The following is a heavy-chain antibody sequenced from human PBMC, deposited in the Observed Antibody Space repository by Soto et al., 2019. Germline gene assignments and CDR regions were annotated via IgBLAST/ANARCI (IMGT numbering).Heavy chain of an antibody. CDR3: ARLGTTVTTDAFDI. CDR2: INHSGST. Sequence: SETLSLTCAVYGGSFSGYYWSWIRQPPGKGLEWIGEINHSGSTNYNPSLKSRVTISVDTSKNQFPLKLSSVTAADTAVYYCARLGTTVTTDAFDIWGQGTMVTVSS. V-gene: IGHV4-34*01. CDR1: GGSFSGYY. D-gene: IGHD4-17*01. J-gene: IGHJ3*02.